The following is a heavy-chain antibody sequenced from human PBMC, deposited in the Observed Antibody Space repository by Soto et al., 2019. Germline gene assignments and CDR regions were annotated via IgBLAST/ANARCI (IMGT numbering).Heavy chain of an antibody. V-gene: IGHV3-74*01. J-gene: IGHJ5*02. D-gene: IGHD5-18*01. CDR2: INSDGSST. CDR3: YRYSYGNVNWFDP. Sequence: EVQLVESGGGLVQPGGSLRLSCAASGFIFSNYWMHWVRQAPGKGLVWVSRINSDGSSTTYADSVKGRFTIARDNAKNTLYLQMNSLRAEDTAVYYCYRYSYGNVNWFDPWGQGTLVTVSS. CDR1: GFIFSNYW.